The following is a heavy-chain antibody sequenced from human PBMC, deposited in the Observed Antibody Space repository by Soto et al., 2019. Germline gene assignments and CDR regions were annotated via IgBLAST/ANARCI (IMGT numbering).Heavy chain of an antibody. Sequence: QVQLVQSGAEVKKPGASVKVSCKASGYTFTSYDINWVRQATGQGLEWMGWMNPNSGNTGYAQKFQGRATMTRNTSISTAYMELSSLRSEDTAVYYCARRNVGYCSGGSCYPFDYWGQGTLVTVSS. J-gene: IGHJ4*02. V-gene: IGHV1-8*01. CDR1: GYTFTSYD. CDR2: MNPNSGNT. D-gene: IGHD2-15*01. CDR3: ARRNVGYCSGGSCYPFDY.